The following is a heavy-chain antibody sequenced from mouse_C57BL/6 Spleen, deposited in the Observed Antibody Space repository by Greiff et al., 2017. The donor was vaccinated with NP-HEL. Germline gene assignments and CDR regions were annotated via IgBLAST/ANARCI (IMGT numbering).Heavy chain of an antibody. J-gene: IGHJ3*01. Sequence: VQLQQSGAELVRPGASVKLSCKASGYTFTDYYINWVKQRPGQGLEWIARIYPGSGNTYYNEKFKGKATLTAEKSSSTAYMQLSSLTSEDSAVYFCARRNYDGGFAYWGQGTLVTVSA. D-gene: IGHD2-4*01. CDR3: ARRNYDGGFAY. CDR2: IYPGSGNT. V-gene: IGHV1-76*01. CDR1: GYTFTDYY.